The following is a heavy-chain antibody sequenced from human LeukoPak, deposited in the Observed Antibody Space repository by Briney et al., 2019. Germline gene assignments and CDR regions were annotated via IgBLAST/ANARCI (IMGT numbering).Heavy chain of an antibody. D-gene: IGHD6-19*01. CDR1: ADTFIGYY. CDR3: ARENQIVAAVFDY. J-gene: IGHJ4*02. CDR2: INPNSGDT. Sequence: ASVRVSCKASADTFIGYYIHWVRQAPGQGLEWMGWINPNSGDTNYAQKFQGRVTMTRDTSISTAYMELSSLRSEDTAVYYCARENQIVAAVFDYWGQGTLVTVSS. V-gene: IGHV1-2*02.